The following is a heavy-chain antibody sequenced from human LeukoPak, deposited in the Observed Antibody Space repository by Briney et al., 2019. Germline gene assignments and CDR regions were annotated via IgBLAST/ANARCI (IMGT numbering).Heavy chain of an antibody. CDR1: GGSISTYY. V-gene: IGHV4-59*01. CDR2: IYYSGST. CDR3: VSQNRYCSGDSCYYYFDY. D-gene: IGHD2-15*01. J-gene: IGHJ4*02. Sequence: PSETLSLTCTVSGGSISTYYWSWIRQPPGKGLEWIGYIYYSGSTNYNPSLKSRVTVSIDTSKNQFSLKLSSVTAADTAMYYCVSQNRYCSGDSCYYYFDYWGQGTLVTVSS.